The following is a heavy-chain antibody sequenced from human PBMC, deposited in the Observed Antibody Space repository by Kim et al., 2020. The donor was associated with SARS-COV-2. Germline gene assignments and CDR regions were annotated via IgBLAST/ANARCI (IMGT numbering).Heavy chain of an antibody. CDR3: AKEGAITMVRGAFDY. J-gene: IGHJ4*02. CDR1: GFTFSSYG. D-gene: IGHD3-10*01. CDR2: ISYDGSNK. V-gene: IGHV3-30*18. Sequence: GGSLRLSCAASGFTFSSYGMHWVRQAPGKGLEWVAVISYDGSNKYYADSVKGRFTISRDNSKNTLYLQMNSLRAEDTAVYYCAKEGAITMVRGAFDYWGQGTLVTVSS.